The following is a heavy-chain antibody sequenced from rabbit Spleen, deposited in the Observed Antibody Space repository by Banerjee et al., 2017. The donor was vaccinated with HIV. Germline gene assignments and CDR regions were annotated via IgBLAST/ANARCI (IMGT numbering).Heavy chain of an antibody. D-gene: IGHD1-1*01. J-gene: IGHJ4*01. CDR2: IYADSSGDT. CDR3: ARDLTDVIGWNFGW. CDR1: GFSFSSSYY. Sequence: QSLEESGGDLVKPGASLTLTCTASGFSFSSSYYMCWVRQAPGKGLEWIACIYADSSGDTYYANWAKGRFTISKTSSTTVTLQMTSLTATDTATYFCARDLTDVIGWNFGWWGQGTLVTVS. V-gene: IGHV1S40*01.